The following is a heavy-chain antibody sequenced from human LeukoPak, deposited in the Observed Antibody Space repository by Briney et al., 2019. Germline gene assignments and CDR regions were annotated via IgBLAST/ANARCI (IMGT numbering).Heavy chain of an antibody. Sequence: PGGSLRLSCAASGFTFDDYGMSWVRQAPGKGLEWVSGINWNGGSTGYADSVKGRFTISRDNAKNSLYLQMNSLRAEDTALYHCARGKYDNYYYMDVWGKGTTVTVSS. CDR2: INWNGGST. J-gene: IGHJ6*03. CDR1: GFTFDDYG. D-gene: IGHD3-22*01. CDR3: ARGKYDNYYYMDV. V-gene: IGHV3-20*01.